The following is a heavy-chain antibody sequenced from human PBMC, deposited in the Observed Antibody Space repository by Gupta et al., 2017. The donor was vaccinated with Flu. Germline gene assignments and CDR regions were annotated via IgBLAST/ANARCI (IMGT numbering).Heavy chain of an antibody. CDR1: GGSFSGYY. Sequence: QVQLQQWGAGLLKPSETLSLTCAVYGGSFSGYYWSWIRQPPGKGLEWIGEINHSGSTNYNPSLKSRVNISVDTSKNQFSLKLSSVTAADTAVYYCARENYYDSSGYWRESRAPFDPWGQGTLVTVSS. V-gene: IGHV4-34*01. J-gene: IGHJ5*02. CDR2: INHSGST. CDR3: ARENYYDSSGYWRESRAPFDP. D-gene: IGHD3-22*01.